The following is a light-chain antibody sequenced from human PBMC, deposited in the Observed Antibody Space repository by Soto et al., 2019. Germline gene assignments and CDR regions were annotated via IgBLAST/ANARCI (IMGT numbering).Light chain of an antibody. Sequence: QSVLTQPASVSGSPGQSITISCTGTSSDGGGYNYVSWYQHHPGKAPKLIIYDVTNRPSGVSNPFSGSKSGNTASLTISGLQPEATADHDCSPYTTRNTRQIVFGTGTKLTVL. CDR3: SPYTTRNTRQIV. J-gene: IGLJ1*01. CDR1: SSDGGGYNY. CDR2: DVT. V-gene: IGLV2-14*03.